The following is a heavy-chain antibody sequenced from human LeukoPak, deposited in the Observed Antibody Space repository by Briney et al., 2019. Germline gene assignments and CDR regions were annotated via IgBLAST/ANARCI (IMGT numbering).Heavy chain of an antibody. J-gene: IGHJ5*02. D-gene: IGHD2-15*01. V-gene: IGHV3-23*01. CDR1: GFSFRSEG. Sequence: GRSLRLCCAVSGFSFRSEGMSWGRQAPGKGLEWVSAISGSGVSTYYADSVKGRFTISRDNSKNTLYLQMNSLRAEDTAVYYCAKLMVVAATLSWFDPWGQGTLVTVSS. CDR2: ISGSGVST. CDR3: AKLMVVAATLSWFDP.